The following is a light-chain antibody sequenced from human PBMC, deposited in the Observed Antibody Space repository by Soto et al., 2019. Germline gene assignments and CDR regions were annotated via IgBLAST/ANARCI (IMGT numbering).Light chain of an antibody. Sequence: QSVLTQPPSASGSPGQSVTISCTGTSSDVGDYNYVSWYQQHPGKAPKLMIYEVSKRPSGVPDRFSGSKSGNTASLTVCGLQAEDEADYYCSSYAGSLYVFGTGTKVTVL. J-gene: IGLJ1*01. CDR1: SSDVGDYNY. CDR3: SSYAGSLYV. V-gene: IGLV2-8*01. CDR2: EVS.